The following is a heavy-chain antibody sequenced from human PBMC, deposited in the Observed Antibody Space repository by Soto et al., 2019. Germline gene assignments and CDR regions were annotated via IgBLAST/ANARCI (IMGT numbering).Heavy chain of an antibody. D-gene: IGHD3-10*01. CDR2: IYHSGST. CDR3: ASSAALYYYGSGSRGFDP. V-gene: IGHV4-34*01. CDR1: GGSFSGYY. Sequence: QGQLQQWGAGLLKPSETLSLTCAVYGGSFSGYYWSWIRQPPGKGLEWIGEIYHSGSTNYSPSLKSRVTISVDTSKNQFSLKLSSVTAADTAVYYCASSAALYYYGSGSRGFDPWGQGTLVTVSS. J-gene: IGHJ5*02.